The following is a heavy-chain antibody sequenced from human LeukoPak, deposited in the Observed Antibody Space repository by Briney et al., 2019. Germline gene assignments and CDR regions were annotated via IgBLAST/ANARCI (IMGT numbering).Heavy chain of an antibody. Sequence: ASVKVSCTVSGYTLTELSMHWVRQAPGKGLEWMGGFDPEDGETIYAQKFQGRVTMTEDTSTDTAYMELSSLRSEDTAVYYCARAFRGYSGYDHWGQGTLVTVSS. V-gene: IGHV1-24*01. J-gene: IGHJ4*02. D-gene: IGHD5-12*01. CDR2: FDPEDGET. CDR1: GYTLTELS. CDR3: ARAFRGYSGYDH.